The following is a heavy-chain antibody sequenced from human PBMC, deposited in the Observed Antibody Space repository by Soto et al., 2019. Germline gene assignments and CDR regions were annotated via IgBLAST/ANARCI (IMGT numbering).Heavy chain of an antibody. J-gene: IGHJ5*02. D-gene: IGHD4-4*01. Sequence: ASVTLSCKTSGYTFTGYYMHWVRHARGQGLECMGWVNPNSGGTNYAQKFQSKVTMTRDTFISTAYMELSRLRSDDTAVYYCTRATAPKRFDPWGQGTLVTVSS. CDR1: GYTFTGYY. V-gene: IGHV1-2*02. CDR3: TRATAPKRFDP. CDR2: VNPNSGGT.